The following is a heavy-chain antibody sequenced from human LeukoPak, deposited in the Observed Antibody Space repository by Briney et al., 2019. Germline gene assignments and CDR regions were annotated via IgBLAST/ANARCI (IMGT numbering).Heavy chain of an antibody. CDR2: INPNSGGT. J-gene: IGHJ5*02. V-gene: IGHV1-2*02. Sequence: ASVKVTCKASGYTFTGYYMHWVRQAPGQGLEWVGWINPNSGGTNYAQKFQGRVTMTRDTSISTAYMELSRLRSDDTAVYYCARGFSSGWYVWFDPWGQGTLVTVSS. CDR1: GYTFTGYY. D-gene: IGHD6-19*01. CDR3: ARGFSSGWYVWFDP.